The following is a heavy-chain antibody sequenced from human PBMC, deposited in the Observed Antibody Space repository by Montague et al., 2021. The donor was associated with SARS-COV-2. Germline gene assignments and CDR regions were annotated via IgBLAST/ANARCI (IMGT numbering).Heavy chain of an antibody. D-gene: IGHD1-1*01. CDR1: GGSISSYY. CDR3: TRLSLGWNTD. V-gene: IGHV4-59*08. J-gene: IGHJ1*01. CDR2: IYYSGST. Sequence: SETLSLTCTVSGGSISSYYWSWIRQPPGKGLEWIGYIYYSGSTNYNPSLKSRVTISVDTSKNQFPLKLSSVTAADTAVYFCTRLSLGWNTDWGQGTLVTVSS.